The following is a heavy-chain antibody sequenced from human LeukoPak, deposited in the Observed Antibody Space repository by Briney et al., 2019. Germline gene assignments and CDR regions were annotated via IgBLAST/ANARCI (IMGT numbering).Heavy chain of an antibody. V-gene: IGHV3-23*01. CDR2: ISGSGRST. CDR1: GFTFSSYA. Sequence: GGSLRLSCAASGFTFSSYAMNWVRQAPGKGLEWVSAISGSGRSTYYADSVSGRFTISRDNSKNTLYLQMNSLRAEDTAVYYCAKDGCSSGCSVDYWGQGTLVTVSS. D-gene: IGHD6-19*01. J-gene: IGHJ4*02. CDR3: AKDGCSSGCSVDY.